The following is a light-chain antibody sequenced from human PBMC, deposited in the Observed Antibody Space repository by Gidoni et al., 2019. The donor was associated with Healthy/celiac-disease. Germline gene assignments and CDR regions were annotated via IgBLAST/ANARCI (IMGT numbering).Light chain of an antibody. CDR3: QQSYSTPRT. V-gene: IGKV1-39*01. Sequence: QMTQSPASLSASVGDRVTITCRASQSISSYLNWYQQKPGKAPKLLIYAASSLQSGVPSRFSGSGSGTDFTLTISSLQPEYFATYYCQQSYSTPRTFGQGTKVEIK. J-gene: IGKJ1*01. CDR2: AAS. CDR1: QSISSY.